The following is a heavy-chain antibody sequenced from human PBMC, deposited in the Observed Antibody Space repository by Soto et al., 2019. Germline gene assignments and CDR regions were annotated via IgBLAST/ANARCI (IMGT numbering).Heavy chain of an antibody. CDR1: GFSLTSPGMC. D-gene: IGHD1-20*01. CDR2: IERDDDDK. Sequence: SGPTLVNPTGPRTLTCTFSGFSLTSPGMCVSWIRQPPGKALEWLALIERDDDDKYYSTSLKKRLTISKDTRKNQVVLTMSNMDPADTCTYYCARSITGPRRFNGMDVWGQGTTVTVSS. V-gene: IGHV2-70*13. CDR3: ARSITGPRRFNGMDV. J-gene: IGHJ6*02.